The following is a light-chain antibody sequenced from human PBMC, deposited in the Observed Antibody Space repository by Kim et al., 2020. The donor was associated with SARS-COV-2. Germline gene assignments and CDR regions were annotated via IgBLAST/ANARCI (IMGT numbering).Light chain of an antibody. CDR2: GKN. CDR3: NSRDSSGNHLV. CDR1: SLRSYY. J-gene: IGLJ2*01. Sequence: SSELPQDPVVSVALGQTVRITCQGDSLRSYYASWYQQKPGQAPVLVIYGKNNRPSGIPDRFSGSSSGNTASLTITGAQAEDEADYYCNSRDSSGNHLVFG. V-gene: IGLV3-19*01.